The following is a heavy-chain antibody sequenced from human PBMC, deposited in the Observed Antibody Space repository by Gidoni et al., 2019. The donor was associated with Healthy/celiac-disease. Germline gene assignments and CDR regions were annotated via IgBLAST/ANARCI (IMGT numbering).Heavy chain of an antibody. CDR3: ARGRAGIAVAGPPDY. V-gene: IGHV1-3*01. D-gene: IGHD6-19*01. CDR2: INAGNGNT. CDR1: GYTFTRYA. J-gene: IGHJ4*02. Sequence: QVQLVQSGAEVKKPGASVKVSCKASGYTFTRYAMHWVRQAPGQRLEWMGWINAGNGNTKYSQKFQGRVTITRDTSASTAYMELSSLRSEDTAVYYCARGRAGIAVAGPPDYWGQGTLVTVSS.